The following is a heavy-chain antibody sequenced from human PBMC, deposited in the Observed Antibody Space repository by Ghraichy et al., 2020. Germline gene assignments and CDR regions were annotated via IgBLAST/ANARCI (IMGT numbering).Heavy chain of an antibody. J-gene: IGHJ6*02. Sequence: SETLSLTCTVSGGSISSYYWSWIRQPPGKGLEWIGYIYYSGSTNYNPSLKSRVTISVDTSKNQFSLKLSSVTAADTAVYYCARDQITMVRGVISRGMDVWGQGTTVTVSS. CDR2: IYYSGST. CDR3: ARDQITMVRGVISRGMDV. D-gene: IGHD3-10*01. CDR1: GGSISSYY. V-gene: IGHV4-59*01.